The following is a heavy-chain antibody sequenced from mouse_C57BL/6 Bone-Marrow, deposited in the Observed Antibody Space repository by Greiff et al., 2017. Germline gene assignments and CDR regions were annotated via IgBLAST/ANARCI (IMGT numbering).Heavy chain of an antibody. CDR3: ARDYDYFFAY. V-gene: IGHV1-26*01. CDR2: INPNNGGT. Sequence: VQLQQSGPELVKPGASVKISCKASGYTFTDYYMNWVKQSHGKSLEWIGDINPNNGGTSYNQKFKGKATLTVDKSSSTAYMELRSLTSEDSAVYYCARDYDYFFAYWGQGTLVTVSA. J-gene: IGHJ3*01. CDR1: GYTFTDYY. D-gene: IGHD2-4*01.